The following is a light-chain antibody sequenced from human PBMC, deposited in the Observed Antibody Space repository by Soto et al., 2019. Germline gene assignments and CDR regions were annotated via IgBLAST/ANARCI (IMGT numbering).Light chain of an antibody. V-gene: IGLV2-18*02. CDR2: DVN. Sequence: QSVLTQPPSVSGSPGQSVAISCTGTSSDIGSSNGVSWYQQPPGTAPKLMIYDVNNRPSGVPDRFSGSKSGNTASLTISGLQAEDEADYYCSSYTSSNTYVFGTGTEVTVL. CDR1: SSDIGSSNG. CDR3: SSYTSSNTYV. J-gene: IGLJ1*01.